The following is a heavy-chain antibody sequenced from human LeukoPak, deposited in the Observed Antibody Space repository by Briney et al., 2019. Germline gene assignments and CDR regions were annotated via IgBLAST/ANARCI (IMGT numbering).Heavy chain of an antibody. CDR1: GGSFSGYY. V-gene: IGHV4-34*01. D-gene: IGHD6-13*01. Sequence: SETLSLTCAVYGGSFSGYYWSWIRQPPGKGLEWIGEINHSGSTNYNPSLKSRVTISVDTSKNQFSLKLSSVTAADTAVYYCARVGRLSSSSWYSPLDYWGQGTLVTVSS. CDR2: INHSGST. CDR3: ARVGRLSSSSWYSPLDY. J-gene: IGHJ4*02.